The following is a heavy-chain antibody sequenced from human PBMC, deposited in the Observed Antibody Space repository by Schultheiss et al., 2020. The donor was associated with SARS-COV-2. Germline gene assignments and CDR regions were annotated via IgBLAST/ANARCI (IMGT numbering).Heavy chain of an antibody. V-gene: IGHV3-7*01. CDR2: IKGDGSEK. Sequence: GGSLRLSCAASGFTFSSYSMNWVRQAPGKGLEWVANIKGDGSEKYLVDSVKGRFTISRDNAKNSLYLQMNSLRAEDTAVYYCARDYCSGGSCYGRDYYGMDVWGQGTTVTVSS. J-gene: IGHJ6*02. D-gene: IGHD2-15*01. CDR3: ARDYCSGGSCYGRDYYGMDV. CDR1: GFTFSSYS.